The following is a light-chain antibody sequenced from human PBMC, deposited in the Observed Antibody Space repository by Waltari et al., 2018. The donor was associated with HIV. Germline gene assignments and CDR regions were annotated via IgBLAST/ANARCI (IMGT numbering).Light chain of an antibody. J-gene: IGLJ1*01. CDR2: TNK. CDR3: AAWNDRLSGYV. CDR1: SSNIGRNY. V-gene: IGLV1-47*01. Sequence: QSVLTQPPSASGTPGQRVTISCSGSSSNIGRNYVYWYQQLPGTAPKLLIYTNKQRPSGVPYRFSGSKSGTLASLAISGRRAEDEADNYCAAWNDRLSGYVFGTGTKVTV.